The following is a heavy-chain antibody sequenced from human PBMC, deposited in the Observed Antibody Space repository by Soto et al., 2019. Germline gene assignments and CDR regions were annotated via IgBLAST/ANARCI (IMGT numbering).Heavy chain of an antibody. J-gene: IGHJ4*02. D-gene: IGHD3-22*01. CDR2: ISYDGSNK. CDR1: GFTFSSYG. CDR3: AKASSPYYYDSSGYYLXY. V-gene: IGHV3-30*18. Sequence: PGGSLRLSCAASGFTFSSYGMHWVRQAPGKGLEWVAVISYDGSNKYYADSVKGRFTISRDNSKNTLYLQMNSLRAEDTAVYYCAKASSPYYYDSSGYYLXYWGQGTLVTVSS.